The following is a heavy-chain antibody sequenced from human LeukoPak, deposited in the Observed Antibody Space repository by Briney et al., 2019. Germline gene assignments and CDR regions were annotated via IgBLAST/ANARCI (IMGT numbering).Heavy chain of an antibody. CDR3: ARLWVVRGLYNWFDP. Sequence: PSETLSLTCTVSGGSISSYYWSWIRQPPGKGLEWIGYIYYSGSTNYNPSLKSRVTISVDTSKNQFSLKLSSVTAADTAVYYCARLWVVRGLYNWFDPWGQGTLVTVSS. V-gene: IGHV4-59*01. D-gene: IGHD3-10*01. CDR1: GGSISSYY. CDR2: IYYSGST. J-gene: IGHJ5*02.